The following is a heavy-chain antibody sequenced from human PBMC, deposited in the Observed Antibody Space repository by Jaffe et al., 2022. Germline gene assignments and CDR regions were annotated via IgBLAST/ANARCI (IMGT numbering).Heavy chain of an antibody. V-gene: IGHV1-46*02. CDR2: INPSGDTT. D-gene: IGHD3-10*02. Sequence: QMHLVQSGAEVKKPGASVTVSCKSSGYTLNDYHVYWVRQAPGQGLEWVAIINPSGDTTIYAQRLRDRITVTRDTSTSTVYMDLRSLRSEDTATYYCVLVSVPDFWGQGTLVTVSS. CDR1: GYTLNDYH. CDR3: VLVSVPDF. J-gene: IGHJ4*02.